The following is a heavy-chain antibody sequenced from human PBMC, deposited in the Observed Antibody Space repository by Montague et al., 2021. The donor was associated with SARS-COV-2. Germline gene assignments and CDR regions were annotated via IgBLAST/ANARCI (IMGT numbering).Heavy chain of an antibody. CDR2: IYYSGST. CDR1: GRSISSSSYY. CDR3: ARVHIVVVTAMRYFDL. J-gene: IGHJ2*01. V-gene: IGHV4-39*07. D-gene: IGHD2-21*02. Sequence: SETLSLTCTVSGRSISSSSYYWGWIRQPPGKGLEWIGSIYYSGSTYYNPSLKSRVTISVDTSKNQFSLKLSSVTAADTAVYYCARVHIVVVTAMRYFDLWGRGTLVTVSS.